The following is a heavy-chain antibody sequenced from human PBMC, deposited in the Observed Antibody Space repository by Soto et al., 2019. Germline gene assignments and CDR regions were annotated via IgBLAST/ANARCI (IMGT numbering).Heavy chain of an antibody. CDR2: ISYDGSNK. Sequence: QVQLVESGGGVVQPGRSLRLSCAASGFTFSSYAMHWVRQAPGKGLEWVAVISYDGSNKYYADSVKGRFTISRDNSKNTLYLQMNSLRAEDTAVYYCATPDEQWLVPRYWGQGTLVTVSS. CDR3: ATPDEQWLVPRY. D-gene: IGHD6-19*01. J-gene: IGHJ4*02. V-gene: IGHV3-30-3*01. CDR1: GFTFSSYA.